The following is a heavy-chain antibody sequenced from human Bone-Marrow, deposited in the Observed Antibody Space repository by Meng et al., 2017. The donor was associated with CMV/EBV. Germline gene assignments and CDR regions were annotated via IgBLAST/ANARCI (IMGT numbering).Heavy chain of an antibody. D-gene: IGHD3-22*01. CDR3: AKEEKLGYYDSIDAFDI. Sequence: GGSLRLSCAASGFTFSDYCMNWVRQAPGQGLEWVSSISSNNTIYYADSLKGRFTISRDNSKNTLYLQMNSLRAEDTAVYYCAKEEKLGYYDSIDAFDIWGQGTMVAVSS. V-gene: IGHV3-69-1*01. CDR1: GFTFSDYC. CDR2: ISSNNTI. J-gene: IGHJ3*02.